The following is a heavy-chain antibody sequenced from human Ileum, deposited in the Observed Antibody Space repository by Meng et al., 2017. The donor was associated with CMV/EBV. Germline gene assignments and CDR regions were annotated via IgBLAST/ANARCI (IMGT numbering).Heavy chain of an antibody. CDR1: GYTFTTNN. CDR2: IDTNTGNP. J-gene: IGHJ4*02. V-gene: IGHV7-4-1*02. CDR3: TRGAGAHTAKYDF. D-gene: IGHD5-18*01. Sequence: QVYLVQSGSELKKPGASVKVSCKTSGYTFTTNNIIWVRQAPGQGPEWMGWIDTNTGNPTYAQAFTGRFVFSLDTSVSTAYLEISSLRAEDTAVYYCTRGAGAHTAKYDFWGRGTLVTVSS.